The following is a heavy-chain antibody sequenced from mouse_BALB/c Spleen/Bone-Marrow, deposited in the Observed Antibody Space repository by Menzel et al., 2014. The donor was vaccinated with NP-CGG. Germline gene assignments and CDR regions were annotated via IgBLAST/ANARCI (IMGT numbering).Heavy chain of an antibody. CDR3: ARWLLRYYAMDD. D-gene: IGHD2-3*01. J-gene: IGHJ4*01. CDR2: IDPSDSYT. V-gene: IGHV1-69*02. CDR1: GYTFTSYW. Sequence: QVRLQQPGAELVKPGASVKLSCKASGYTFTSYWMHWVKQRPGQGLEWIGEIDPSDSYTNYNQKFKGKATLTVDKSSSTAYMQLSSLTSEDSAVYFCARWLLRYYAMDDWGQGTSVTVSS.